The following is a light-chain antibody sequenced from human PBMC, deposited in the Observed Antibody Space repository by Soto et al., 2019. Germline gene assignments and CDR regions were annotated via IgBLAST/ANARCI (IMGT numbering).Light chain of an antibody. V-gene: IGKV1-5*01. Sequence: DIQMTQSPSTLSASVGDRVTITWRASQSISSWLAWCQQKTGKAPKLLIYDASSLESGVPSRFSGSGSGTEFTLTISSLQPDDFATYYCQQYNSYSGTFGQGTKVDIK. CDR3: QQYNSYSGT. CDR1: QSISSW. CDR2: DAS. J-gene: IGKJ1*01.